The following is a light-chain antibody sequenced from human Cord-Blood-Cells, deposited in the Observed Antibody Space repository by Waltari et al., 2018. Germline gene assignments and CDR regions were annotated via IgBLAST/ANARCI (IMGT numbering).Light chain of an antibody. J-gene: IGLJ1*01. CDR2: KES. V-gene: IGLV3-25*03. CDR3: QSADSSGTYV. Sequence: SYELTQPPSVSVSPGQTARITCSGDALPKQYAYWYQQKQGQAPVLVIYKESGRPSGIPERFSGSSSGTTVTLTISGVQAEDEADYYCQSADSSGTYVFGTGTKVTVL. CDR1: ALPKQY.